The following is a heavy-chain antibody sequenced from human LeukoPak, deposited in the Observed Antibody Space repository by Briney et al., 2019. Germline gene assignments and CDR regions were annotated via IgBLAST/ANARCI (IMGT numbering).Heavy chain of an antibody. J-gene: IGHJ6*02. CDR3: ARGRRTYSSSWLGYYYYGMDV. D-gene: IGHD6-13*01. Sequence: SETLSLTCTVSGGSISNGDHYWSWIRQHPGKGLEWIGHIYYSGSTYYNPSLKSRGIISVETSKNQFSLKLSSVTAADTAVYYCARGRRTYSSSWLGYYYYGMDVWGQGTTVTVSS. CDR2: IYYSGST. V-gene: IGHV4-31*03. CDR1: GGSISNGDHY.